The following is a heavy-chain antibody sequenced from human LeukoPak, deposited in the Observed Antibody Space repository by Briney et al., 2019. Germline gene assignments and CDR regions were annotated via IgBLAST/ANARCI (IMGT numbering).Heavy chain of an antibody. D-gene: IGHD5-12*01. CDR3: ASHMVATSYYYYYMDV. V-gene: IGHV1-69*05. CDR2: IIPIFGTA. Sequence: GASVKVSCKASGGTFSSYAISWVRQAPGQGLEWMGGIIPIFGTANYAQKFQGRVTITTDESTSTAYMELSSLRSEDTAVYYCASHMVATSYYYYYMDVWGKGTTVTVSS. J-gene: IGHJ6*03. CDR1: GGTFSSYA.